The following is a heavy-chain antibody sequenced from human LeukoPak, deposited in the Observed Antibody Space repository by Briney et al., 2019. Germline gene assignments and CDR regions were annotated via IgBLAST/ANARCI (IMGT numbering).Heavy chain of an antibody. V-gene: IGHV4-61*01. CDR3: ARDRELGY. D-gene: IGHD1-26*01. CDR1: GGSVSGGSYC. CDR2: IYYTGST. J-gene: IGHJ4*02. Sequence: SETLSLTCTVSGGSVSGGSYCWSWIRQPPGKELEWVGYIYYTGSTNYNPSLKNRVTISVDTSKNQFSLKLSSVTAADAAIYYCARDRELGYWGQGTLVTVSS.